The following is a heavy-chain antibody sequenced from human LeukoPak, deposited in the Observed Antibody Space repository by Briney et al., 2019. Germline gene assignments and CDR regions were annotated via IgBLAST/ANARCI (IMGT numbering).Heavy chain of an antibody. CDR3: ARGGGGSWPVDY. CDR1: GGSISSYY. J-gene: IGHJ4*02. Sequence: SETLSLTCTVSGGSISSYYWSWIRQPPGKGLEWIGYIYYSGSTNYNPSLKSRVTISVDTSKNQFSLKLSSVTAADTAVYYCARGGGGSWPVDYWGQGTLVTVSS. V-gene: IGHV4-59*01. CDR2: IYYSGST. D-gene: IGHD2-15*01.